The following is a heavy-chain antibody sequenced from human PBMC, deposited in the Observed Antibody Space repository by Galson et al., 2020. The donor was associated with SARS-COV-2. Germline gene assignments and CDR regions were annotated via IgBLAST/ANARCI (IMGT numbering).Heavy chain of an antibody. V-gene: IGHV4-34*01. J-gene: IGHJ4*02. CDR2: INHSGST. CDR1: GGSFSGYY. D-gene: IGHD3-9*01. Sequence: SQTLSLTCAVYGGSFSGYYWNWIRQPPGKGLEWIGEINHSGSTNYNPSLKRRVTISVDTSKNHFSLKLSSVTAADTAVYYCARGPGTTRVLTGYYTLCDYWGQGTPVTVSS. CDR3: ARGPGTTRVLTGYYTLCDY.